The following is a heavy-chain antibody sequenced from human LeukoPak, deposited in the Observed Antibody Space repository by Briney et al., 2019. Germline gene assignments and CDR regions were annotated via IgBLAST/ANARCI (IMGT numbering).Heavy chain of an antibody. V-gene: IGHV3-33*01. J-gene: IGHJ4*02. CDR1: GFAFSTYG. CDR2: IWYDGSNK. D-gene: IGHD6-19*01. CDR3: ARDPGVRWLVGFDF. Sequence: GGSLRLSCAASGFAFSTYGMHWVRQAPDKGLEWVAVIWYDGSNKYYGDSVKGRFTISRDNSKNTLYLQMDSLRAEDTAVYYCARDPGVRWLVGFDFWGQGTLVTVSS.